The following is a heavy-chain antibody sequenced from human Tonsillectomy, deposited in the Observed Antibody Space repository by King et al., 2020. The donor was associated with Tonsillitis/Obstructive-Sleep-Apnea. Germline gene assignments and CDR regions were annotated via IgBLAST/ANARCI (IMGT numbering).Heavy chain of an antibody. Sequence: DVQLVESGGGLVQPGGSLRLSCAASGFTFSSYEMNWVRQAPGRGLEWVSYISSRGSTIYYADSVKGRFTISRDNAKNSLYLQMNSLRAEDTAVYYCARDRRYAFDIWGQGTMVTVSS. CDR2: ISSRGSTI. V-gene: IGHV3-48*03. CDR3: ARDRRYAFDI. CDR1: GFTFSSYE. J-gene: IGHJ3*02.